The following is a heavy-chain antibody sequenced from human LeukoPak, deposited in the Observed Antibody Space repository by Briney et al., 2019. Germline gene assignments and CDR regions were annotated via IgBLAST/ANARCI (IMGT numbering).Heavy chain of an antibody. CDR2: ISAYNGKT. V-gene: IGHV1-18*01. J-gene: IGHJ4*02. CDR3: ARPIRDILTGYYVGYFDY. CDR1: GYTFTSYG. D-gene: IGHD3-9*01. Sequence: SCKASGYTFTSYGISWVRQAPGQGLEWMGWISAYNGKTNYAQKLQGRVTMTTDTSKSTAYMEMRSLRSDDTAVYYCARPIRDILTGYYVGYFDYWGQGTLVTVSS.